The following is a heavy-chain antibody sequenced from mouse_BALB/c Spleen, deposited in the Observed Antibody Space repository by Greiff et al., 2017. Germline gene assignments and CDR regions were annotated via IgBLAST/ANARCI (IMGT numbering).Heavy chain of an antibody. D-gene: IGHD4-1*01. V-gene: IGHV3-2*02. CDR3: ARVGRAMDY. CDR1: GYSITSDYA. CDR2: ISYSGST. J-gene: IGHJ4*01. Sequence: DVQLQESGPGLVKPSQSLSLTCTVTGYSITSDYAWNWIRQFPGNKLEWMGYISYSGSTSYNPSLKSRISITRDTSKNQFFLQLNSVTTEDTATYYCARVGRAMDYWGQGTSVTVSS.